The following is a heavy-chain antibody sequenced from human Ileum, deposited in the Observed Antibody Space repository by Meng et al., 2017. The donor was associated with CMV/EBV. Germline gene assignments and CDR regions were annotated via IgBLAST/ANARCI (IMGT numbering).Heavy chain of an antibody. CDR1: DYPISSSSYY. J-gene: IGHJ6*02. D-gene: IGHD2-2*01. CDR3: ARDTVVPAAKSYYYYGMDV. V-gene: IGHV4-39*07. Sequence: SETLSLTCNVSDYPISSSSYYWGWIRQPPGKGLEWIGSIYYSGSTYYNPSLKSRVTISVDTSKNQFSLKLSSVTAADTAVYYCARDTVVPAAKSYYYYGMDVWGQGTTVTVSS. CDR2: IYYSGST.